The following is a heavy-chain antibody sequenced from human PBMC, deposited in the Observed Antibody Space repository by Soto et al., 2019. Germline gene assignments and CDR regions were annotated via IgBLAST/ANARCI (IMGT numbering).Heavy chain of an antibody. V-gene: IGHV3-7*01. Sequence: GGSLRLSCAASGFTFSSYWMSWVRQAPGKGLEWVANIKQDGSEKYYVDSVKGRFTISRDNAKNSLYLQMNSLRAEDTAVYYCARCRDAYYDILTGYYIGRPWYFDLWGRGTLVTVSS. CDR1: GFTFSSYW. J-gene: IGHJ2*01. D-gene: IGHD3-9*01. CDR2: IKQDGSEK. CDR3: ARCRDAYYDILTGYYIGRPWYFDL.